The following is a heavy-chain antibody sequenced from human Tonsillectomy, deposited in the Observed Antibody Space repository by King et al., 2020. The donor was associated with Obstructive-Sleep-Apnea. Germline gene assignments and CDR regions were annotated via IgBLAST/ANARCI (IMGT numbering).Heavy chain of an antibody. Sequence: VQLVESGGGLIQPGGSLRLSCAVSGFTFSNFWMHWVRHAPGKGLVWVSRINSDGSNTTYADSVKGRFTISRDNAKNTLYLQMSSLRAEDTAVYYCAREGCSTTSCSNWFDPWGQGTLVTVSS. V-gene: IGHV3-74*01. D-gene: IGHD2-2*01. J-gene: IGHJ5*02. CDR2: INSDGSNT. CDR3: AREGCSTTSCSNWFDP. CDR1: GFTFSNFW.